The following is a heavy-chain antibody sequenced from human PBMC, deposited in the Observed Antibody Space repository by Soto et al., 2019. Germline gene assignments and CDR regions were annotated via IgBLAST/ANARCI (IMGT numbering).Heavy chain of an antibody. J-gene: IGHJ5*02. CDR3: ARGIATGQLDP. D-gene: IGHD2-15*01. CDR2: IIPIYGTA. CDR1: VGTFSSYA. Sequence: SVMFSCKTSVGTFSSYAISWVRQAPGQGLEWMGGIIPIYGTANSAQKFHDRVTITGDTSASTAYMDLSSLRSEDTAVYYCARGIATGQLDPWGQGTLVTVSS. V-gene: IGHV1-69*06.